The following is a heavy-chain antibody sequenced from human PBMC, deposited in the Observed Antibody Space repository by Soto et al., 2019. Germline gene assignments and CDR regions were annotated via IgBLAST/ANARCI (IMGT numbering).Heavy chain of an antibody. CDR3: AKRYGSGSYRDFNTYYGMDI. D-gene: IGHD3-10*01. J-gene: IGHJ6*02. V-gene: IGHV3-23*01. CDR1: RFTFRNYG. CDR2: ISPTGEQR. Sequence: GGSLSLSCAASRFTFRNYGMSWVRQGPGKGLEWVSGISPTGEQRFYVDSVKGRFFISRDNSQNTLSLEMSNLRADDTAVYYCAKRYGSGSYRDFNTYYGMDIWGQGTSVTVSS.